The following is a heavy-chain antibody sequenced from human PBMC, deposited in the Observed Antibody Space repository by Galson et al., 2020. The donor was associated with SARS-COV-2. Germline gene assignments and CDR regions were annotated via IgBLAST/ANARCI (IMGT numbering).Heavy chain of an antibody. V-gene: IGHV4-38-2*02. CDR3: ARIGISGDSYFDY. D-gene: IGHD3-10*01. CDR1: GYLISRGYY. CDR2: IYYSGNT. J-gene: IGHJ4*02. Sequence: ASATLSLTCSVSGYLISRGYYWGWIRQPPGKGLEWIAHIYYSGNTYYNASLKSRVTISVDTSKNQFSLRLNSVTAADTAVYYCARIGISGDSYFDYWGQGTLVTVSS.